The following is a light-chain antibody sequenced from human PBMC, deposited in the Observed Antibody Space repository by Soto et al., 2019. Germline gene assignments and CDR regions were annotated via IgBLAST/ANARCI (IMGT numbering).Light chain of an antibody. J-gene: IGKJ1*01. CDR3: QHYNSYSEA. V-gene: IGKV2-28*01. Sequence: DIVMRQSPLSLSVTPGEPDSISCSSSQSLLHTNGYNYLDWYLQKPGQSPQLLIYLGSNRASGVPDRFSASGSGTEFTLTISSLQPDDFATYYCQHYNSYSEAFGQGTKVDIK. CDR1: QSLLHTNGYNY. CDR2: LGS.